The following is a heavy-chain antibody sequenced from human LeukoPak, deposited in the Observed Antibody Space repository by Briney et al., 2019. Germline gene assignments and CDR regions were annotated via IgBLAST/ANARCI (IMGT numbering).Heavy chain of an antibody. J-gene: IGHJ3*01. Sequence: GGSLRLSCVGSGFIFSSYDMGWVRQSPGKGLEWVSSISRAGDRTYYEDSVKGRFTFSRDNSRNTMYLQMNSLRAEDTAVYYCARCESFAFDVWGQGTVVTVSS. D-gene: IGHD4/OR15-4a*01. CDR3: ARCESFAFDV. CDR2: ISRAGDRT. CDR1: GFIFSSYD. V-gene: IGHV3-23*01.